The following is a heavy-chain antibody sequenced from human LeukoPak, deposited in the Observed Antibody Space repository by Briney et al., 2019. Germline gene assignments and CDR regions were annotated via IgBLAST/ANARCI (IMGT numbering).Heavy chain of an antibody. D-gene: IGHD5-18*01. Sequence: SGGSLRLSCAASGFTFSDYYMSWIRQAPGKGLEWVSYISSSGSTIYYADSVKGRLTISRDNAKNSLYLQMNSLRAEDTAVYYCARDRSDTAMQDAFDIWGQGTMVTVSS. J-gene: IGHJ3*02. CDR1: GFTFSDYY. V-gene: IGHV3-11*04. CDR3: ARDRSDTAMQDAFDI. CDR2: ISSSGSTI.